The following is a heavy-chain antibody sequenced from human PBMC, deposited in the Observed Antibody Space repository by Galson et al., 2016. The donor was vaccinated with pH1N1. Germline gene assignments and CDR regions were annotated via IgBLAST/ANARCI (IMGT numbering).Heavy chain of an antibody. J-gene: IGHJ5*02. Sequence: PALVKPTQTLTLTCTFSGFSLSTGGMCVSWIRQPPGKALEWLALIDWDDDKYYSTSLKTRLTISKDTSKNQVVLTMTNMDPVDTATYYCARMTYGDYSNWFDPWGQGTLVTVSS. CDR3: ARMTYGDYSNWFDP. D-gene: IGHD4-17*01. V-gene: IGHV2-70*01. CDR2: IDWDDDK. CDR1: GFSLSTGGMC.